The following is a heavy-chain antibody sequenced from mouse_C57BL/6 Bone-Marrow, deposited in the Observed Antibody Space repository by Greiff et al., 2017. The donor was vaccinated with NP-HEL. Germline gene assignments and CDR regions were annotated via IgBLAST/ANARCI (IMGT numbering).Heavy chain of an antibody. CDR3: ASNWDGDWYFDV. J-gene: IGHJ1*03. V-gene: IGHV1-64*01. CDR2: LHPNSGST. CDR1: GYTFTSYW. D-gene: IGHD4-1*01. Sequence: VQLQQPGAELVKPGASVTLSCKASGYTFTSYWMHWVKQRPGQGLEWIGMLHPNSGSTNYNEKFKSKATLTVDKSSSTAYMQLSSLTSEDSAVYYWASNWDGDWYFDVWGTGTTVTVSS.